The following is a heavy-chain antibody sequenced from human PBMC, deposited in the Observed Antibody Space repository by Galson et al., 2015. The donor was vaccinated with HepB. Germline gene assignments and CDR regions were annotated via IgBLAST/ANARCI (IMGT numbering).Heavy chain of an antibody. V-gene: IGHV3-23*01. Sequence: SLRLSCAASGFTFSSSLMTWVRQAPGKGLEWISGISGSGGSKYYADSVKGRFSISRDNSKNTLSLQMNSLRAEDTAVYYCAKIQRIEAAFSNCFDPWGQGTLVTVSS. CDR1: GFTFSSSL. CDR3: AKIQRIEAAFSNCFDP. CDR2: ISGSGGSK. J-gene: IGHJ5*02. D-gene: IGHD6-13*01.